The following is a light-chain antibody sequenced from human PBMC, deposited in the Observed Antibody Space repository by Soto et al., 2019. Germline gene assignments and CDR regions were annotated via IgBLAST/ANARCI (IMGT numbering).Light chain of an antibody. Sequence: QSVLTQAPSASGTPGQRVTISCSGSSSNIGSNTVNWYQQLPGTAPKVLIYSNDQRPSGVPDRFSGSKSGTSASLAIGGLQSEDGADYYCAVWDDSLNGWVFGGGTKLTVL. CDR1: SSNIGSNT. CDR2: SND. CDR3: AVWDDSLNGWV. J-gene: IGLJ3*02. V-gene: IGLV1-44*01.